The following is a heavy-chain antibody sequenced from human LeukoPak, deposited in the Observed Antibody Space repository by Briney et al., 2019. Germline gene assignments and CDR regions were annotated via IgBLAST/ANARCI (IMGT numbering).Heavy chain of an antibody. V-gene: IGHV5-51*01. CDR3: AAGIAARGKYYFDY. D-gene: IGHD6-13*01. CDR2: IYPGDSDT. CDR1: GYSSTSYW. Sequence: GESPKISRKGSGYSSTSYWIGWVRQMPGKGLEWMGIIYPGDSDTRYSPSFQGQVTISPDKSISTAYLQWSSLKASDTAMYYCAAGIAARGKYYFDYWGQGTLVTVSS. J-gene: IGHJ4*02.